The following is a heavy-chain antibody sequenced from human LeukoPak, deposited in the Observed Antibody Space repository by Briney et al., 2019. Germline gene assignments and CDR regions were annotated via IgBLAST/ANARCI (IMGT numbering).Heavy chain of an antibody. Sequence: GGSLRLSCAASGFTFSSYEMNWVRQAPGKGLEWVSYISSSGSTIYNADSVKGRFTISRDNAKNSLYLQMNSLRAEDTAVYYCARGRSWRLNDYWGQGTLVTVSS. CDR1: GFTFSSYE. V-gene: IGHV3-48*03. D-gene: IGHD6-13*01. CDR3: ARGRSWRLNDY. J-gene: IGHJ4*02. CDR2: ISSSGSTI.